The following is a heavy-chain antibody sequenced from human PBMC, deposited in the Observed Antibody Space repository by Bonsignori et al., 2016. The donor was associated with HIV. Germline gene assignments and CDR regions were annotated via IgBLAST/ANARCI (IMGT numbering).Heavy chain of an antibody. D-gene: IGHD6-13*01. CDR2: ISSSGNSI. CDR1: GFKFSDYY. CDR3: ARAGYSNNWHYMDI. Sequence: GESLKISCAASGFKFSDYYINWIRQAPGKGLEWVSHISSSGNSIYYADSVKGRFSISRDNGKKSLYLQMNSLRAEDTAIYYCARAGYSNNWHYMDIWGTGTTVTVSS. J-gene: IGHJ6*03. V-gene: IGHV3-11*01.